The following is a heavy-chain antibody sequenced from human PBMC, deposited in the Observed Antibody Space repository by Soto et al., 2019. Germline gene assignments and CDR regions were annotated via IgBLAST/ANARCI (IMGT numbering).Heavy chain of an antibody. Sequence: QVHLLLQSGAEVKKPGPSVKVACKASGGNPSNSAISWVRQAPGQGLEWMGGIIPVFGIISHAQNFQGRVTITADESTSTAYMEMSSLRSEDTAVYFCAGGRIVVAGSSAYYSMDVWGQGTTVTVSS. CDR3: AGGRIVVAGSSAYYSMDV. CDR2: IIPVFGII. V-gene: IGHV1-69*01. CDR1: GGNPSNSA. J-gene: IGHJ6*02. D-gene: IGHD6-19*01.